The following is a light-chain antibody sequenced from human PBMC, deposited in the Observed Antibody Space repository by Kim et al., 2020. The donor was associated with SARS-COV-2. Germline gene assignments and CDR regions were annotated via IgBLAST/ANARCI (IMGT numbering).Light chain of an antibody. CDR1: QSLLHSNGYNY. J-gene: IGKJ2*01. CDR3: MQALQTPPYT. Sequence: DIVMTQSPLSLPVTPGEPASISCRSSQSLLHSNGYNYLDWYLQKPGQSPHLLIYWGSNRASGVPDRFSGSGSGTDFTLKISRVEAEDVGVYYCMQALQTPPYTFGQGTKLEI. V-gene: IGKV2-28*01. CDR2: WGS.